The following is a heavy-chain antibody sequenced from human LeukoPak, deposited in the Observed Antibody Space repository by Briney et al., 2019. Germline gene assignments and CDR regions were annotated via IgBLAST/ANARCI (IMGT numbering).Heavy chain of an antibody. V-gene: IGHV4-39*01. CDR3: TRWDGSGWYSDY. J-gene: IGHJ4*02. D-gene: IGHD6-19*01. CDR2: FYYSGST. CDR1: GGSFSSSTNY. Sequence: PSETLSLTCTVSGGSFSSSTNYWGWIRQPPGKGLEWIGNFYYSGSTYYNPSLKSRVTITVDTSKNQFSLKLSSVTAADTAVYYCTRWDGSGWYSDYWGQGTLVTVSS.